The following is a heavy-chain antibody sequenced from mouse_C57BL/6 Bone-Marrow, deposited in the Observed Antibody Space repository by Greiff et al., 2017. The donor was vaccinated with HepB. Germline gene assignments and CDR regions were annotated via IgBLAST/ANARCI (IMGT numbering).Heavy chain of an antibody. Sequence: VKLMESGGGLVKPGGSLKLSCAASGFTFSDYGMHWVRQAPEKGLEWVAYISSGSSTIYYADTVKGRFTISRDNAKNTLFLQMTSLRSEDTAMYYCARGYYGSSPYWYFDVWGTGTTVTVSS. J-gene: IGHJ1*03. CDR1: GFTFSDYG. CDR2: ISSGSSTI. D-gene: IGHD1-1*01. CDR3: ARGYYGSSPYWYFDV. V-gene: IGHV5-17*01.